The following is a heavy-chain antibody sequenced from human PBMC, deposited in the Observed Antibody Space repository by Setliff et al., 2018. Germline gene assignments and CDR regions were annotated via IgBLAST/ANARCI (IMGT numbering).Heavy chain of an antibody. Sequence: PSETLSLTCTVSGDSITNMSFYWGWIRQPPGKGPDWIGSIYYDGSTYHNPSLKSRVTISIDTSNNQFSLSLRSVTAADTALYYCARNPSSFQYAFDVWGRGTLVTSPQ. CDR1: GDSITNMSFY. J-gene: IGHJ2*01. D-gene: IGHD2-8*01. CDR2: IYYDGST. V-gene: IGHV4-39*07. CDR3: ARNPSSFQYAFDV.